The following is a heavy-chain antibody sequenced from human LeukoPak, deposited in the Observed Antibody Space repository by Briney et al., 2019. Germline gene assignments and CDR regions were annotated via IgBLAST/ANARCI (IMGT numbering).Heavy chain of an antibody. V-gene: IGHV5-51*01. CDR2: IYPADSDT. Sequence: GESLKISCKGSGYSFIDYWVAWVRQMPGKGLEWMGTIYPADSDTRYSPSFQGQVTISADKSISTAYLQWSSLKASDTAMYYCASSGDYYGSGSSYGMDVWGQGTTVTVSS. CDR1: GYSFIDYW. J-gene: IGHJ6*02. D-gene: IGHD3-10*01. CDR3: ASSGDYYGSGSSYGMDV.